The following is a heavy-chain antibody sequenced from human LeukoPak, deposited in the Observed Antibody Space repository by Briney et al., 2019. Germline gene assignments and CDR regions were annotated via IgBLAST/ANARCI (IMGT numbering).Heavy chain of an antibody. CDR2: ISGSGGST. Sequence: QSGGSLRLSCAASGFTFSSYAMSWVRQAPGKGLEWVSAISGSGGSTYYADSVKGRFTISRDNAKNSLYLQMNSLRAEDTAVYYCARAPPQVDVTIFYYWGQGTLVTVSS. CDR1: GFTFSSYA. J-gene: IGHJ4*02. V-gene: IGHV3-23*01. D-gene: IGHD3-3*01. CDR3: ARAPPQVDVTIFYY.